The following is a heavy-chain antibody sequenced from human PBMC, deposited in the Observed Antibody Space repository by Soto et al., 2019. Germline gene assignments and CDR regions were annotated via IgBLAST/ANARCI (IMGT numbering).Heavy chain of an antibody. Sequence: QLQESGSGLVKPSQTLSLNCVVSGGSISGFYSWAWFRQTQGEGLEWIGHIYDTGSTYYNPSLKNRVTISRDRSKNQFSLRLTSVTVADSAVYYCSRAQFRYSDSWGQGTLVTVSS. CDR2: IYDTGST. CDR1: GGSISGFYS. J-gene: IGHJ4*02. CDR3: SRAQFRYSDS. V-gene: IGHV4-30-2*01.